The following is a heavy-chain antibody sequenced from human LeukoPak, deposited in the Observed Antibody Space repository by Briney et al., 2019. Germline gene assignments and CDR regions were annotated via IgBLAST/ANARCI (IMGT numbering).Heavy chain of an antibody. CDR1: GDSVSSYY. V-gene: IGHV4-59*02. CDR2: IYYSGST. D-gene: IGHD5/OR15-5a*01. J-gene: IGHJ5*02. Sequence: SETLSLTCTMSGDSVSSYYWNWIRQPPGKGLVWIGYIYYSGSTNYNPSLKSRVTISLDTSNNQFSLKLRSVTTADTALYYCARDYSVYASGWFDPWGQGILVTVSS. CDR3: ARDYSVYASGWFDP.